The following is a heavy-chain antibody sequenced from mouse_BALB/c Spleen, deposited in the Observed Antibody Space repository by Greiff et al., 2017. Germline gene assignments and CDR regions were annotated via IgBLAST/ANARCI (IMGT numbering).Heavy chain of an antibody. V-gene: IGHV1-5*01. Sequence: VQLQQSGAVLARPGASVKLSCKASGYSFTSYWMHWVKQRPGQGLEWIGAIYPGNSDTSYNQKFKGKAKLTAVTSASTAYMELSSLTNEDSAVYYCTSPYYYNYYAMDYWGQGTSVTVSS. D-gene: IGHD2-10*01. CDR1: GYSFTSYW. CDR3: TSPYYYNYYAMDY. CDR2: IYPGNSDT. J-gene: IGHJ4*01.